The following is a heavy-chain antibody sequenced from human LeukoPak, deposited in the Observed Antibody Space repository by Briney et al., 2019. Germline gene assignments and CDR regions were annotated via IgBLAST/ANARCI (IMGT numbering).Heavy chain of an antibody. J-gene: IGHJ4*02. CDR2: INPNSGGT. CDR1: GYTFTGYY. V-gene: IGHV1-2*02. Sequence: ASVKVSCKASGYTFTGYYMHWVRQAPGQGLEWMGWINPNSGGTNYAQKFQGRVTMTRDTSISTAYMELSRLRSDDTAVYYCARRGKQWLVGRYYFDYWGQGTLVTVSS. CDR3: ARRGKQWLVGRYYFDY. D-gene: IGHD6-19*01.